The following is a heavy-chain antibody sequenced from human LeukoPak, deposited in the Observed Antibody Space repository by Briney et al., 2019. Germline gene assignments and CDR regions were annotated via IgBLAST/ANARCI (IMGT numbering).Heavy chain of an antibody. J-gene: IGHJ4*02. D-gene: IGHD4-17*01. CDR1: GFTFSSYG. CDR3: AKGDCGVYGTHFDY. CDR2: ISYDGSNK. V-gene: IGHV3-30*18. Sequence: GGSLRLSCAASGFTFSSYGMHWVRQAPGKGLEWVAVISYDGSNKYYADSVKGRFTISRDNSKNTLYLQMNSLRAEDTAVYYCAKGDCGVYGTHFDYWGQGTLVTVSS.